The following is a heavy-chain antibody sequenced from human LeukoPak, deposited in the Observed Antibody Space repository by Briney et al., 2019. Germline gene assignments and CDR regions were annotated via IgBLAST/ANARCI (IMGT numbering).Heavy chain of an antibody. V-gene: IGHV1-18*01. CDR3: ARKLNLLNDY. D-gene: IGHD2/OR15-2a*01. CDR1: GYTFTSYG. Sequence: ASAKASCKASGYTFTSYGISWVRQAPGQGLEWMGWISAYNGNTNYAQKLQGRVTMTTDTSTSTAYMELRRLGSDDTAVYYCARKLNLLNDYWGQGTLVTVSS. J-gene: IGHJ4*02. CDR2: ISAYNGNT.